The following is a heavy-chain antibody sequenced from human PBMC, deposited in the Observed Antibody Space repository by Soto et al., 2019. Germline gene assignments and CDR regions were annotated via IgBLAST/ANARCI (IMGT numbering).Heavy chain of an antibody. J-gene: IGHJ6*02. CDR1: GGTFSSYA. Sequence: QVQLVQSGAEVKKPGSSVKVSCKASGGTFSSYAINWVRQAPGHGLEWMGGIIPIFATADYAQKFQGRVTITADESTSTAYMELSCLRSEDTAVYYCAQCLLGVNYYYGMDVWGEGTTVTVSS. CDR2: IIPIFATA. V-gene: IGHV1-69*12. D-gene: IGHD3-16*01. CDR3: AQCLLGVNYYYGMDV.